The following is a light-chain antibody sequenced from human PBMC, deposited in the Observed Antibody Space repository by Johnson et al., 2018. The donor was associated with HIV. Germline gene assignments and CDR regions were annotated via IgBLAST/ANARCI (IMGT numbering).Light chain of an antibody. CDR1: SSNIGHNY. Sequence: QSVLTQPPSMSAAPGQKVTISCSGSSSNIGHNYVSWYQQVPGTAPKLLICENNKRPSGIPDRFSGSKSGTSATLGITGLQTGDEADYYCGTWDISLSVGYVFGTGTKVTVL. CDR2: ENN. J-gene: IGLJ1*01. CDR3: GTWDISLSVGYV. V-gene: IGLV1-51*02.